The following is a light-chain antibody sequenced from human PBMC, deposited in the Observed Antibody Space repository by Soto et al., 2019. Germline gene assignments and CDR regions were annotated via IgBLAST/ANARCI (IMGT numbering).Light chain of an antibody. CDR3: QQYGVSPRT. Sequence: EVVLTQSPGTLSLFPGDRATLSCRASQSFRGNYLAWYQQKPGQAPRLLLYGASSRATGIPDRFSGSGSGTDFTLTISRLEPEDIVVYYCQQYGVSPRTFGQGTKVDIK. V-gene: IGKV3-20*01. J-gene: IGKJ1*01. CDR2: GAS. CDR1: QSFRGNY.